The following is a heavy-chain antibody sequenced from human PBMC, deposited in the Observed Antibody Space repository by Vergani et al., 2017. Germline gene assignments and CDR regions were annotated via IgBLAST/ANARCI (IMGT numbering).Heavy chain of an antibody. CDR3: ARAWDASGCYLSDWYFDL. CDR1: GGSISSGGYS. J-gene: IGHJ2*01. CDR2: IYHSGST. Sequence: QLQLQESGSGLVKPSQTLSLTCAVSGGSISSGGYSWSWIRQPPGKGLEWIGYIYHSGSTYYNPSLKSRVTISVDRSKNQFSLKLSSLTAADTAVYYCARAWDASGCYLSDWYFDLWGRGTLVTVSS. V-gene: IGHV4-30-2*01. D-gene: IGHD1-26*01.